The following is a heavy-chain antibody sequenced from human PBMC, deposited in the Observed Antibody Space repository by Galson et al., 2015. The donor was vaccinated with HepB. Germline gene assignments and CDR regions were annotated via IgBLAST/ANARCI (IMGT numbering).Heavy chain of an antibody. CDR2: ISSTSSYT. CDR1: GFTFSDYH. J-gene: IGHJ6*02. D-gene: IGHD4-23*01. Sequence: SLRLSCAASGFTFSDYHMSWIRQAPGKGLEWVSYISSTSSYTDYADSVKGRFTISRDNAKNLLYLQMNSLRAEDTAVYYGARNGGGGKYYYHYGMDVWGQGTTVTVSS. CDR3: ARNGGGGKYYYHYGMDV. V-gene: IGHV3-11*03.